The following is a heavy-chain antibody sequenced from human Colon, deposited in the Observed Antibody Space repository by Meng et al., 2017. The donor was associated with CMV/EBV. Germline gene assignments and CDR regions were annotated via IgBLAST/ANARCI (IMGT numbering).Heavy chain of an antibody. CDR1: GDSISNYY. CDR3: AKGRARNDYWFDP. V-gene: IGHV4-59*01. J-gene: IGHJ5*02. D-gene: IGHD4/OR15-4a*01. CDR2: IYSSGST. Sequence: VPLQESGPGLVKPSETLSLTCTVSGDSISNYYWSWIRQSPGKGLEWIGYIYSSGSTNYNPSLKSRVTISIDTSKNQFSLKLTSVTAADTAVYYCAKGRARNDYWFDPWGQGTLVTVSS.